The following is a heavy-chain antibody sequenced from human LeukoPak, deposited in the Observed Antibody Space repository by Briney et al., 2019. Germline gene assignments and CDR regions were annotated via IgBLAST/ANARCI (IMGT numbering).Heavy chain of an antibody. CDR3: AREASSSWYYWFDP. V-gene: IGHV3-20*04. CDR1: GFTFDDYG. Sequence: GGSLRLFCAASGFTFDDYGMSWVRQAPGKGLEWVSGINWNGGSTGYADSVKGRFTISRDNAKNSLYLEMNSLRGEDTALYYCAREASSSWYYWFDPWGQGTLVTVSS. D-gene: IGHD6-13*01. CDR2: INWNGGST. J-gene: IGHJ5*02.